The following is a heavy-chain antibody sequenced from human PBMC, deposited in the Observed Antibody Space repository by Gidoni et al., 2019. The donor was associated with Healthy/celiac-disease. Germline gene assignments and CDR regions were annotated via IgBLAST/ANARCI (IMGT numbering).Heavy chain of an antibody. V-gene: IGHV1-69*06. D-gene: IGHD2-15*01. J-gene: IGHJ6*02. CDR1: GGTFSSYA. CDR2: TIPIFGTA. Sequence: QVQLVQSGAEVKKPGSSVKVSCKASGGTFSSYALSWVRPAPGNGLEWMGGTIPIFGTANYAQKFEGRVTITADKSTSTAYMELSSLRSEDTAVYYCARRVKSPEFHCSGGSCYLQGYYYYGMDVWGQGTTVTVSS. CDR3: ARRVKSPEFHCSGGSCYLQGYYYYGMDV.